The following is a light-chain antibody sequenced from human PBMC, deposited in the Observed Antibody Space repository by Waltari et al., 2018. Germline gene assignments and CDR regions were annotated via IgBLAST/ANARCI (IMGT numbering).Light chain of an antibody. CDR3: QHYVRIPVS. Sequence: IVFTHSACTLSSSPGESATTSCRASQSVSSSLAWYQQKPGQAPRLLIYAASSSATGVPERFSGSGSGTEFSLTISRLEPEDFAVYYCQHYVRIPVSFGQGTKVEI. J-gene: IGKJ1*01. V-gene: IGKV3-20*01. CDR2: AAS. CDR1: QSVSSS.